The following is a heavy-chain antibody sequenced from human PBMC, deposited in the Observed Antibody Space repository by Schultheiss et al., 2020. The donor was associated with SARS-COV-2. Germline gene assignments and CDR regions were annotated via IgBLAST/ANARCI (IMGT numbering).Heavy chain of an antibody. CDR3: ARLARTYYYDSSGYLFDY. CDR1: GFTFSDYY. CDR2: ISSSGSTI. J-gene: IGHJ4*02. V-gene: IGHV3-11*01. Sequence: GGSLRLSCAASGFTFSDYYMSWIRQAPGKGLEWVSYISSSGSTIYYADSVKGRFTISRDNAKNSLYLQMNSLRAEDTAVYYCARLARTYYYDSSGYLFDYWGQGTLVTVSS. D-gene: IGHD3-22*01.